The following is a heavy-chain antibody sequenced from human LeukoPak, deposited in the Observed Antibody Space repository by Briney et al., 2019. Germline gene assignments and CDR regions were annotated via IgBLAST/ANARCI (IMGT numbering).Heavy chain of an antibody. CDR1: GGSFSGYY. J-gene: IGHJ4*02. V-gene: IGHV4-34*01. Sequence: SETLSLTCVVYGGSFSGYYWSWIRQPPGKGLEWIGEINHSGSTNYNPSLKSRVTISVGTSKNQFSLKLSSVTAADTAVYYCASRVVVAAIVYWGQGTLVTVSS. D-gene: IGHD2-15*01. CDR3: ASRVVVAAIVY. CDR2: INHSGST.